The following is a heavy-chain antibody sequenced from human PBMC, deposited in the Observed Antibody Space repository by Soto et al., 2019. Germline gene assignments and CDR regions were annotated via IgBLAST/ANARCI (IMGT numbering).Heavy chain of an antibody. V-gene: IGHV3-30-3*01. D-gene: IGHD3-10*01. Sequence: QVQLVESGGGVVQPGRSLRLSCAASGFTFSSYAMHWVRQAPGKGLERVAVISYDGSNKYYADSVKGRFTISRDNSKNTLYLQMNSLRAEVTAVYYCARDPMGRYYGSGSYYFDYWGQGTLVTVSS. CDR3: ARDPMGRYYGSGSYYFDY. J-gene: IGHJ4*02. CDR2: ISYDGSNK. CDR1: GFTFSSYA.